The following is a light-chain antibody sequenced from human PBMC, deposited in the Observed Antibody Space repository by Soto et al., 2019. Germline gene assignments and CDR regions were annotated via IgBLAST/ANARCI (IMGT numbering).Light chain of an antibody. Sequence: EIVLTQSPGTLSLSPGERATLSCRASQIVSARYVAWYQRKPGQAPRLLIYGASNRATDIPVRFSASGSGTDFTLTITRLEPEDFAVYICQQYAVSPPTFGLGTKVEFK. CDR1: QIVSARY. CDR3: QQYAVSPPT. J-gene: IGKJ1*01. CDR2: GAS. V-gene: IGKV3-20*01.